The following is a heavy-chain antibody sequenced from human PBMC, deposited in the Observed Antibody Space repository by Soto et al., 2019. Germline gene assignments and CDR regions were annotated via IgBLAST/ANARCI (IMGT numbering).Heavy chain of an antibody. Sequence: SETLSLTCTVSGGSISSGDYYWSWIRQPPGKGLEWIGYIYYSGSTYYNPSLKSRVTISVDTSKNQFSLKLSSVTAADTAVYYCARVLDDFWSGYRVYYFGDWGQGTLVTVSS. V-gene: IGHV4-30-4*01. CDR3: ARVLDDFWSGYRVYYFGD. CDR1: GGSISSGDYY. D-gene: IGHD3-3*01. J-gene: IGHJ4*02. CDR2: IYYSGST.